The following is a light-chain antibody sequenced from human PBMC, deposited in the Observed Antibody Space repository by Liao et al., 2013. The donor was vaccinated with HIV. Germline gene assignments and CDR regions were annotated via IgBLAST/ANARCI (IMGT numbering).Light chain of an antibody. CDR2: QDS. J-gene: IGLJ2*01. CDR1: NIGSKS. CDR3: QAWDSSTAGVV. V-gene: IGLV3-9*01. Sequence: SYELTQPPSVSVAPGETARIPCGGNNIGSKSVHWYQQKPGQAPVLVIYQDSKRPSGIPERFSGSNSGNTATLTISGTQAMDEADYYCQAWDSSTAGVVFGGGTKLTVL.